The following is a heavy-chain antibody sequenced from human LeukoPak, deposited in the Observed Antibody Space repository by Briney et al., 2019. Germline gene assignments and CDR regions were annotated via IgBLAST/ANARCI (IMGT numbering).Heavy chain of an antibody. CDR2: IYYSGST. V-gene: IGHV4-31*03. CDR1: GGSISSGGYY. Sequence: SQTLSLTCTVSGGSISSGGYYWSWVRQHPGKGLEWIGYIYYSGSTYYNPSLKSRVTISVDTSKNQFSLKLSSVTAADTAVYYCARDRGGTYCGGDCYSNGAFDIWGQGTMVTVSS. D-gene: IGHD2-21*02. CDR3: ARDRGGTYCGGDCYSNGAFDI. J-gene: IGHJ3*02.